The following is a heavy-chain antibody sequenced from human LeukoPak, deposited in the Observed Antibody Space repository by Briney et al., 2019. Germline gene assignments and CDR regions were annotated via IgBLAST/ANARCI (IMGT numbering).Heavy chain of an antibody. J-gene: IGHJ4*02. Sequence: GGSLRLSCAASGFTFSTYVMHWVRQAPGKGLEWVAVISYDGSNKYYADSVKGRFTIPRDNSKNTLYLQMNSLRAEDTAVYYCARGAAGSDYWGQGTLVTVSS. CDR2: ISYDGSNK. CDR3: ARGAAGSDY. CDR1: GFTFSTYV. V-gene: IGHV3-30-3*01. D-gene: IGHD6-13*01.